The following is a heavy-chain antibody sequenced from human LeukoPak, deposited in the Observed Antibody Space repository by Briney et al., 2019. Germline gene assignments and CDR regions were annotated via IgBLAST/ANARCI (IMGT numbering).Heavy chain of an antibody. V-gene: IGHV5-51*01. Sequence: GESLKISCKGSGYRFPTSWMAWVRQMPGKGLEGGGIIYPDDSDTIYNPSFEGQVTFSVDKSLRTAYLQWSSLKASDTAIYYCARGAYGSGSSYNYYGMDVWGQGTPVTVSS. CDR1: GYRFPTSW. CDR3: ARGAYGSGSSYNYYGMDV. D-gene: IGHD3-10*01. CDR2: IYPDDSDT. J-gene: IGHJ6*02.